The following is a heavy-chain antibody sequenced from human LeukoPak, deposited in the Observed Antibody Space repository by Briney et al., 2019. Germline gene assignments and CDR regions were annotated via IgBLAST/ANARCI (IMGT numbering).Heavy chain of an antibody. CDR1: GFTFSSYS. V-gene: IGHV3-21*01. J-gene: IGHJ4*02. CDR2: ISSSSNYI. Sequence: GGSLRLSCAASGFTFSSYSMNWVRQAPGKGLEWVSSISSSSNYIYYADSVKGRFTISRDNAKNSLYLQMNSLRAEDTAVYYCARDRIGGYFDYWGQGTLVTASS. CDR3: ARDRIGGYFDY. D-gene: IGHD4-23*01.